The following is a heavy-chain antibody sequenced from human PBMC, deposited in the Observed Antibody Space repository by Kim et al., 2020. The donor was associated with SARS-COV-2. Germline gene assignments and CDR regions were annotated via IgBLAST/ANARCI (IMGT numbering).Heavy chain of an antibody. CDR2: IYYSGST. J-gene: IGHJ5*02. V-gene: IGHV4-39*02. CDR3: AKEADLLLPSFDP. CDR1: GGSISSSSYY. Sequence: SETLSLTCTVSGGSISSSSYYWGWIRQPPGKGLEWIGSIYYSGSTYYNPSLKSRVTISVDTSKNQFALKLSSVTAADTAVYYCAKEADLLLPSFDPWGQGTRVSVS.